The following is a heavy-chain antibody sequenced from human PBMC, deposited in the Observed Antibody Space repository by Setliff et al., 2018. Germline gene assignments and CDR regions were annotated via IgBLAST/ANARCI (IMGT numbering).Heavy chain of an antibody. CDR1: GASISSSSYY. D-gene: IGHD3-3*01. V-gene: IGHV4-39*07. CDR3: ARTDDYYNFYAY. CDR2: IFYGGST. J-gene: IGHJ4*02. Sequence: PSETLSLTCTVSGASISSSSYYWAWIRQPPGRGLELIGSIFYGGSTYYNPSLKSRVTISIDVSKNQFSLKLDSVTAADTAVYYCARTDDYYNFYAYWGQGTLVTVSS.